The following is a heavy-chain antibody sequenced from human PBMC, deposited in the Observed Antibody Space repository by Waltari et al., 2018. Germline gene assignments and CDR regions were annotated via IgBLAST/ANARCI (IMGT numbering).Heavy chain of an antibody. CDR1: GFTFTGST. J-gene: IGHJ1*01. V-gene: IGHV3-73*02. Sequence: EVQLVQSGGGLVQPGGSRKGPCAAYGFTFTGSTWHVARQASGNRLEWVGRIRRKANNYATAYAASVKGRFTISRDDSKNTAYLQMNSLKTEDTAVYYCASPYDFWETWGQGTLVTVSS. CDR3: ASPYDFWET. CDR2: IRRKANNYAT. D-gene: IGHD3-3*01.